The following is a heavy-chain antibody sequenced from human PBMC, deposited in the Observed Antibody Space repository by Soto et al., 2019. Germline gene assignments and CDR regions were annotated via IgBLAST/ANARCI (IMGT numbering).Heavy chain of an antibody. J-gene: IGHJ4*02. CDR2: ISGSGGST. Sequence: GGSLRLSCAASGFTFSSFAMSWVRQAPGKGLDWVSAISGSGGSTYSADSVKGRFTISRDNSKNTLYLQMSSLRAEDTAVYYCARGFSAGKGAPSVFGGQGALVTVSS. D-gene: IGHD6-13*01. V-gene: IGHV3-23*01. CDR1: GFTFSSFA. CDR3: ARGFSAGKGAPSVF.